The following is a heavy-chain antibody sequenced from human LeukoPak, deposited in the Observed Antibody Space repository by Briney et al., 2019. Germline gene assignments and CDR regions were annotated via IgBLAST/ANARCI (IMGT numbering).Heavy chain of an antibody. J-gene: IGHJ4*02. Sequence: GGSLRLSCAASGFTVSSNYMSWVRQAPGKGPEWVSVIYIGVTTYYADSVKGRFTISRDNSKNTLYLQMNSLRAEDTAVYYCARGLDSSGGGYYFDYWGQGTLVTVSS. CDR3: ARGLDSSGGGYYFDY. CDR1: GFTVSSNY. V-gene: IGHV3-53*01. D-gene: IGHD3-10*01. CDR2: IYIGVTT.